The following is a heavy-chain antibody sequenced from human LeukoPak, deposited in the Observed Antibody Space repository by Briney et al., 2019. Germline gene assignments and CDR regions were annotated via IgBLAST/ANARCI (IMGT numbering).Heavy chain of an antibody. V-gene: IGHV4-30-4*08. D-gene: IGHD1-1*01. J-gene: IGHJ6*03. CDR2: IYYSGST. CDR3: ARGYGTFYYYYMDV. Sequence: PSQTLSLTCTVSGGSISSGDYYWSWIRQPPGKGLEWIGYIYYSGSTYYNPSLKSRVTISVDTSKNQFSLKLSSVTAADTAVYYCARGYGTFYYYYMDVWGQGTLVTVSS. CDR1: GGSISSGDYY.